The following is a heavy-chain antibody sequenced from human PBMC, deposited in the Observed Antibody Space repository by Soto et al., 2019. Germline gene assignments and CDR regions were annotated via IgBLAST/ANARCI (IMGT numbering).Heavy chain of an antibody. Sequence: GGSLRLSCTASGFTFGDYAMSWFRQAPGKGLEWVGFIRSKAYGGTTEYAASVKGRFTISRDDSKSIAYPQMNSLKTEDTAVYYCTRDVLDYYGSGSYVYYYYYYGMDVWGQGTTVTVSS. CDR3: TRDVLDYYGSGSYVYYYYYYGMDV. D-gene: IGHD3-10*01. CDR1: GFTFGDYA. CDR2: IRSKAYGGTT. V-gene: IGHV3-49*03. J-gene: IGHJ6*02.